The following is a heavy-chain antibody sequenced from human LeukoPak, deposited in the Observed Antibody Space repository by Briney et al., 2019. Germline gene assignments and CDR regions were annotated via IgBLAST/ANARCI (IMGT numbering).Heavy chain of an antibody. Sequence: GESLRISCKGSGYSFTSYWISWARQLPGKGLEWMGRIDPSDSYTNYSPSLRGHVTISADKTITTAFLQWRSLKASDTAMYYCARHGGSTLWDWGQGTLVTVSS. J-gene: IGHJ4*02. CDR1: GYSFTSYW. D-gene: IGHD6-13*01. V-gene: IGHV5-10-1*01. CDR2: IDPSDSYT. CDR3: ARHGGSTLWD.